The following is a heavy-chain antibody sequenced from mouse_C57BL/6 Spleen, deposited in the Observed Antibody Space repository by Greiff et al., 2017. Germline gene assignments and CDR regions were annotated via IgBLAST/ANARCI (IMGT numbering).Heavy chain of an antibody. Sequence: EVKLMESGGGLVQPGGSMKLSCVASGFTFSNYWMNWVRQSPEKGLEWVAQIRLKSDNYATHYAESVKGRFTISRDDSKSSVYLQMNNLRAEDTGIYYCTVGGYFDYWGQGTTLTVSS. CDR3: TVGGYFDY. J-gene: IGHJ2*01. CDR1: GFTFSNYW. V-gene: IGHV6-3*01. CDR2: IRLKSDNYAT.